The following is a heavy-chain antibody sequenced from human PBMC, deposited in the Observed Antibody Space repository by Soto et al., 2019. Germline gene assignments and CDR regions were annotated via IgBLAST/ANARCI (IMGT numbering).Heavy chain of an antibody. CDR3: ARDYSGSRPYFDY. D-gene: IGHD1-26*01. CDR1: GGSISSGGYY. V-gene: IGHV4-31*03. J-gene: IGHJ4*02. Sequence: PSETLSLTCSVSGGSISSGGYYWSWIRQHPGKGLGWIGYIYYSGSTYYNPSLKSRVTISVDTSKNHFSLKLSSVTAADTAVYYCARDYSGSRPYFDYWGQGTLVTVSS. CDR2: IYYSGST.